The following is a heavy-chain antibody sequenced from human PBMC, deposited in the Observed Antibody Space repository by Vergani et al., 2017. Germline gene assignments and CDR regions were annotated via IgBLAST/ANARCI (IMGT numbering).Heavy chain of an antibody. CDR2: VNQDGSEK. CDR1: GFISSSYW. V-gene: IGHV3-7*01. CDR3: VRVPLIRRGSGNYGINNYHGMDV. D-gene: IGHD3-10*01. Sequence: EGQLVESGGDWVQRGGSLRLSCAASGFISSSYWMSWVRQAPGKGLEWVANVNQDGSEKYCVDSVRGRFTISRDNAKNSIYLQMNSLRAEDTAVYFCVRVPLIRRGSGNYGINNYHGMDVWGQGTTVIVSS. J-gene: IGHJ6*02.